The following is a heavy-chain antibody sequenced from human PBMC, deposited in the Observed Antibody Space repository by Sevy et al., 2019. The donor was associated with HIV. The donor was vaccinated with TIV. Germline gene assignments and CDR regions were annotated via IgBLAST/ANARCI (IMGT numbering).Heavy chain of an antibody. D-gene: IGHD3-22*01. CDR1: GYIFTELS. J-gene: IGHJ4*02. CDR3: ATDSVLIKGRYYDSSGYLHY. CDR2: FDPEDRET. Sequence: DPVKVSCKVSGYIFTELSMHWVRQAPGKGLERMGGFDPEDRETIYPQKFQGRVTMTDDTSTDTAYMVLSSLRSDDTAVFYSATDSVLIKGRYYDSSGYLHYWGQGPLVIVSS. V-gene: IGHV1-24*01.